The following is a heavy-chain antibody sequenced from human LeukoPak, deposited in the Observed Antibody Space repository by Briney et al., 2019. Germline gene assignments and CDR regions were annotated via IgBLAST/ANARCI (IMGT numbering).Heavy chain of an antibody. CDR2: INAGNGNT. J-gene: IGHJ4*02. CDR1: GYTFTSYA. D-gene: IGHD3-22*01. Sequence: ASVKVSCKASGYTFTSYAMHWVRQAPGQRLEWMGWINAGNGNTKYSQKFQGRVTITTDESTSTAYMELSSLRSEDTAVYYCARVHYYDSSGYYRYYFDYWGQGTLVTVSS. V-gene: IGHV1-3*01. CDR3: ARVHYYDSSGYYRYYFDY.